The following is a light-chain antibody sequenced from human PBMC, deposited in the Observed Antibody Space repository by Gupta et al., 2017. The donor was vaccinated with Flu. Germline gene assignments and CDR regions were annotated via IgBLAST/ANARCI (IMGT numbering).Light chain of an antibody. V-gene: IGLV3-21*02. J-gene: IGLJ1*01. Sequence: SSVLTQPPSVSVAPGHTASITCGGNDIGSNTVHWYQQKPGQAPVLVVYDDSDRPSGIPERFSGSNSGNTATLTISRVEAGDEADYYCQVWDSGSDHQVFGPGTRVTVL. CDR3: QVWDSGSDHQV. CDR2: DDS. CDR1: DIGSNT.